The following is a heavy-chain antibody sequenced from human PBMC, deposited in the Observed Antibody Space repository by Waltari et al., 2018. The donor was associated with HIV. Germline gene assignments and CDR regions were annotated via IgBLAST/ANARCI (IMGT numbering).Heavy chain of an antibody. CDR2: IKEDGGEK. V-gene: IGHV3-7*01. CDR1: GFSFTSSW. D-gene: IGHD5-12*01. Sequence: EVQLVESGGGLVQPGGSLRLSCSASGFSFTSSWMSWVRQAPGKGLEWVVTIKEDGGEKYYLDSVKGRFTVSRDNAKNSLYLQMNSLRAEDTAVYYCARNFAYDSFDYWGQGTLVTVSS. J-gene: IGHJ4*02. CDR3: ARNFAYDSFDY.